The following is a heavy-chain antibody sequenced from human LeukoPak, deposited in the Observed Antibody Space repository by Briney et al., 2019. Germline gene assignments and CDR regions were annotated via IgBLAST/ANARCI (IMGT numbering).Heavy chain of an antibody. CDR3: LGLVTDPLYGMDV. V-gene: IGHV4-59*05. CDR1: GGSLSDHY. J-gene: IGHJ6*02. Sequence: PSETLSLTCAVSGGSLSDHYWSWVRQPLGKGLEWIGSIYYSGSTYYNPSLKSRVTISVDTSKNQFSLKLSSVTAADTAVYYCLGLVTDPLYGMDVWGQGTTVTVSS. CDR2: IYYSGST. D-gene: IGHD3-9*01.